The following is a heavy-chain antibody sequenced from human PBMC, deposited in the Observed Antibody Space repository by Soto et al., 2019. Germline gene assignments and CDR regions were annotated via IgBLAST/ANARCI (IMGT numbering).Heavy chain of an antibody. CDR3: PTTVDTAMPHPGAAYYGMDG. J-gene: IGHJ6*02. D-gene: IGHD5-18*01. Sequence: PGESLKISCKGSGYSFTSYWIGWVRQMPGKGLEWMGIIYPGDSDTRYSPSFQGQVTISADKSISTAYLQWSSLKASDTAMYYCPTTVDTAMPHPGAAYYGMDGWGQRATVTISS. CDR1: GYSFTSYW. V-gene: IGHV5-51*01. CDR2: IYPGDSDT.